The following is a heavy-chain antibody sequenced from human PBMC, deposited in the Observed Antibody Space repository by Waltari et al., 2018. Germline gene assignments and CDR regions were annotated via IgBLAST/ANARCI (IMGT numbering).Heavy chain of an antibody. D-gene: IGHD2-2*01. CDR3: ARVRFEVVPGAMFSFASYHFDR. J-gene: IGHJ4*02. CDR1: GGPFSDSW. Sequence: QVQLRQWGAGLLKPSETLSLTCAVYGGPFSDSWWNWIRQPPGKGLEWIGEINHSGSTNYTPSLKSRLTISLDTSKKQISLRLSSVTAADTAVYFCARVRFEVVPGAMFSFASYHFDRWGQGALVTVSS. CDR2: INHSGST. V-gene: IGHV4-34*02.